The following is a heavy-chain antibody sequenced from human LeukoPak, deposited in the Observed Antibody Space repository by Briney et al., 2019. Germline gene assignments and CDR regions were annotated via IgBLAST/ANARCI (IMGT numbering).Heavy chain of an antibody. CDR1: GFTVSSNY. CDR3: ASSDGDYEY. V-gene: IGHV3-53*01. J-gene: IGHJ4*02. CDR2: IYSDGLT. Sequence: GGSLRLSRAASGFTVSSNYMSWVRQAPGKGLECVSVIYSDGLTYYADSVKGRFNIYRHNSTNSVYVQMNSLRHEDMALYYCASSDGDYEYWGQGTLVRVSS.